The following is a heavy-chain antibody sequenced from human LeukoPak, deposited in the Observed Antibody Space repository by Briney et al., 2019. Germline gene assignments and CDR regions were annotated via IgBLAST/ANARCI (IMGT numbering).Heavy chain of an antibody. J-gene: IGHJ4*02. CDR1: IYFQYLY. D-gene: IGHD3-3*02. CDR2: ISSSGRNI. V-gene: IGHV3-21*01. Sequence: PGGSLETLLCSLWIYFQYLYHELGPPGSRKGLEWVSSISSSGRNIYYADSVKGRFTISRDNSNNSLYLQMSSLRAEDTAVYYCARDMPRVAFLEWLSSGFDCWGQGTLATVSS. CDR3: ARDMPRVAFLEWLSSGFDC.